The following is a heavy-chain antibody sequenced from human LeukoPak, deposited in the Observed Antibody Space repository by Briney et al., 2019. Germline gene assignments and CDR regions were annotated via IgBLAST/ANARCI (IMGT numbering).Heavy chain of an antibody. Sequence: PSETLSLTCTVSGGSISTYYWSWIRQPPGKGLEWIGYIYNSGSTNYNPSLKSRVTISVDTSKNQFSLKLNSVTAADTAVYYCARTSGSHGGFDPWGQGTLVTVSS. J-gene: IGHJ5*02. CDR1: GGSISTYY. CDR2: IYNSGST. CDR3: ARTSGSHGGFDP. D-gene: IGHD1-26*01. V-gene: IGHV4-4*08.